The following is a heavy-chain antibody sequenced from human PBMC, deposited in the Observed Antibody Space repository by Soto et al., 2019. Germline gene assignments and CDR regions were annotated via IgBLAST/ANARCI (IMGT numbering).Heavy chain of an antibody. D-gene: IGHD3-10*01. CDR2: IYDSGNT. V-gene: IGHV4-30-4*01. CDR1: GGSISSGDYY. J-gene: IGHJ4*02. Sequence: QVQLQESGPGLVKPSQTLSLTCIVSGGSISSGDYYWSWIRQPPGKGLEWIGYIYDSGNTYYNPSLESRVAVSVDTSKNQLSLKLSSVTAADTAVYYCAREGDAFGAPFDYWGQGTLVTVSS. CDR3: AREGDAFGAPFDY.